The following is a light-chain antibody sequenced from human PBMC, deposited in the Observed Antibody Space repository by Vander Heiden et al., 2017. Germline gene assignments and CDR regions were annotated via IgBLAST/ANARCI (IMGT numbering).Light chain of an antibody. CDR2: EVS. V-gene: IGLV2-23*02. CDR3: CSYRV. Sequence: QSALTQPASVSGSPGQSITISCTGTSSDVGSYNLGSWYQRHPGKAPRLMIYEVSKRPSGVSNRYSGSKSGNTASLTISGFQAEDEADYYCCSYRVFGGGTKLTVL. J-gene: IGLJ3*02. CDR1: SSDVGSYNL.